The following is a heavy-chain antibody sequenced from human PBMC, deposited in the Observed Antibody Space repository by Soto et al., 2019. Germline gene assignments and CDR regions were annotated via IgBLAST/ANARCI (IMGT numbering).Heavy chain of an antibody. CDR1: GLIFSNYG. CDR3: AKGVYCGSGRYCSTWYDY. D-gene: IGHD3-10*01. J-gene: IGHJ4*02. V-gene: IGHV3-23*01. Sequence: EVQVLESGGGLVQPGGSLRLSCAASGLIFSNYGLSWVRQAPGKGLEWVSGISRSGDSTYYADSVKGRFTMSRDNSKNTLFLQMNSLRAEDTAIYYCAKGVYCGSGRYCSTWYDYWGQGTLVPVSS. CDR2: ISRSGDST.